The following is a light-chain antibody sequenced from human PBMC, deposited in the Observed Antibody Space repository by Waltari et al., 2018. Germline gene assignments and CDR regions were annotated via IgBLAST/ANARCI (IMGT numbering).Light chain of an antibody. CDR1: QPVVSN. J-gene: IGKJ4*01. Sequence: ESVFTQSPATLSVSPGERATPSCRAMQPVVSNLAWYQHQFGQAPRLLIYGASTRPTVYPARCSGSGSGTVFTRTISSLQSEDFELYYCQQYDTWPVTFGGGTKVAIK. CDR2: GAS. V-gene: IGKV3-15*01. CDR3: QQYDTWPVT.